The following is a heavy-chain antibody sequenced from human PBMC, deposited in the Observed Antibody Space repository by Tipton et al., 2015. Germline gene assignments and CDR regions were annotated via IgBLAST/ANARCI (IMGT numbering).Heavy chain of an antibody. J-gene: IGHJ4*02. CDR1: GGSISSSSYY. Sequence: QLVQSGPEVKPSETLSLTCTVSGGSISSSSYYWAWIRQPPGKGLEWIGSLYFSGSTYYNPSLKSRVTISIDRFKNQFSLKLSSVTAADTAVYYCASPSLPHDRGDYYFQSWGQGSLVTVSS. D-gene: IGHD2-21*02. CDR3: ASPSLPHDRGDYYFQS. V-gene: IGHV4-39*01. CDR2: LYFSGST.